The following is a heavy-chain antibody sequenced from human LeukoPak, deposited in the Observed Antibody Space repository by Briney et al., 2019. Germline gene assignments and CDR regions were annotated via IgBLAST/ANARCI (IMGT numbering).Heavy chain of an antibody. CDR2: LYTNGNT. V-gene: IGHV4-61*02. CDR3: ARGQTPLVFYYYYGMDV. J-gene: IGHJ6*02. D-gene: IGHD6-6*01. CDR1: GVSIASASYY. Sequence: NPSQTLSLTCTVSGVSIASASYYWSWVRQPAGQGLEWIGLYTNGNTKYNPSLKSRGTISVDRSNNPFSLNLNSVTAADTAVYYCARGQTPLVFYYYYGMDVWGQGTTVTVSS.